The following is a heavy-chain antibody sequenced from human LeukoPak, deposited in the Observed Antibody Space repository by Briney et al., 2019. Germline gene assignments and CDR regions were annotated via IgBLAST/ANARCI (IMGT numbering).Heavy chain of an antibody. D-gene: IGHD2-21*01. CDR2: FDPEVGKT. J-gene: IGHJ4*02. V-gene: IGHV1-24*01. CDR1: GYSLTALS. CDR3: ATDMVGYCGDVTCYSEAY. Sequence: GASVKVSCKVSGYSLTALSMHWVRQAPGKGLEWMGGFDPEVGKTMYAEKLDGRLTVTDDTSTDTAYMQLSSLRLEDTAMYYCATDMVGYCGDVTCYSEAYWGQGTLVTVSS.